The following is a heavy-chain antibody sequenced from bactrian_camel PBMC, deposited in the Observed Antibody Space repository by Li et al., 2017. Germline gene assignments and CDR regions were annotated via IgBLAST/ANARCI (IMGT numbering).Heavy chain of an antibody. D-gene: IGHD6*01. CDR3: AYDTDPLICGARTTSGVWYSPFDFGY. CDR2: IDSDGLAT. CDR1: GFYYVTYC. J-gene: IGHJ6*01. V-gene: IGHV3S6*01. Sequence: HVQLVESGGGSVQAGGSLKLACEVTGFYYVTYCMAWFRQSPGKAREGVAGIDSDGLATYDDSAKGRFMISKDNDKNTVYLQMNNLKPEDSAMYYCAYDTDPLICGARTTSGVWYSPFDFGYWGQGTQVTVS.